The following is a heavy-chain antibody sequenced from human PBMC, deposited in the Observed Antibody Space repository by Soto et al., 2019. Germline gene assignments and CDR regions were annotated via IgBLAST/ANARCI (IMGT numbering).Heavy chain of an antibody. V-gene: IGHV3-21*01. CDR2: ISSSSSYI. CDR1: GFTFSSYS. Sequence: EVQLVESGGGLVKPGGSLRLSCAASGFTFSSYSMNWVRQAPGRGLEWVSSISSSSSYIYYADSVKGRFTISRDNAENALYLQMNSLRAEDAAVYYCARDPGEQWPVPYYYYGMDVWGQGTTVTVSS. CDR3: ARDPGEQWPVPYYYYGMDV. D-gene: IGHD6-19*01. J-gene: IGHJ6*02.